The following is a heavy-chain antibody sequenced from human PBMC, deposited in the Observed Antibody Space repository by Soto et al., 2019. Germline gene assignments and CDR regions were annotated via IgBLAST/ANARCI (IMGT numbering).Heavy chain of an antibody. V-gene: IGHV1-46*03. D-gene: IGHD2-15*01. Sequence: ASVKVSCKASGYTFTSYYMHWVRQAPGQGLEWMGIINPSGGSTSYAQKFQGRVTMTRDTSTSTVYMELSSLRSEDTAVYYCARDGRRILGYCSGGSCYGGIYAFDTWGQGTMVTVSS. J-gene: IGHJ3*02. CDR3: ARDGRRILGYCSGGSCYGGIYAFDT. CDR2: INPSGGST. CDR1: GYTFTSYY.